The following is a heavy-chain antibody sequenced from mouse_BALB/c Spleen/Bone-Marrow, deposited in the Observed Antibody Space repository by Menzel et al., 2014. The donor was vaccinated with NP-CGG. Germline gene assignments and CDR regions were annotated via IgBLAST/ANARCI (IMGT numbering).Heavy chain of an antibody. CDR1: GYTFTSYW. J-gene: IGHJ2*01. Sequence: LVESGAELVKPGASVKLSCKASGYTFTSYWMHWVKQRPGQGLEWIGEINPSNGRTSYNEKFKTKATLTVDKSSNTAYMQLSRLTSEDSAVYYCARKGADYEDYWGQGTTLTVSS. CDR3: ARKGADYEDY. V-gene: IGHV1S81*02. D-gene: IGHD2-4*01. CDR2: INPSNGRT.